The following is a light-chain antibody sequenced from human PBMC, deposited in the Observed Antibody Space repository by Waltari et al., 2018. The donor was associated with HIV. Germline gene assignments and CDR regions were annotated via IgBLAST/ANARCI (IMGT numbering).Light chain of an antibody. Sequence: QSVLTQPPSVSAAPGQKVTISSSGCRSNTENNYVSWSQQLPGTAPKLLIYDNNKRPSGIPDRFSGSKSGTSATLGITGRQTGDEADYYCGTGDSSLSAWVCGGGTKLTVL. V-gene: IGLV1-51*01. CDR2: DNN. CDR3: GTGDSSLSAWV. CDR1: RSNTENNY. J-gene: IGLJ3*02.